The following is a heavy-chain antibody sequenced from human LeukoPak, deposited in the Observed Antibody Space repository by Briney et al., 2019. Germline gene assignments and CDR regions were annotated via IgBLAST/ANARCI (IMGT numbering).Heavy chain of an antibody. CDR3: ARGGEIAAAGTFWFDP. J-gene: IGHJ5*02. D-gene: IGHD6-13*01. V-gene: IGHV4-4*02. CDR2: IYHSGST. Sequence: SETLSLTCAVSGGSISSSNWWSWVRQPPGKGLEWIGEIYHSGSTNYNPSLKSRVTISVDKSKNQFSLKLSSVTAADTAVYYCARGGEIAAAGTFWFDPWGRGTLVTVSS. CDR1: GGSISSSNW.